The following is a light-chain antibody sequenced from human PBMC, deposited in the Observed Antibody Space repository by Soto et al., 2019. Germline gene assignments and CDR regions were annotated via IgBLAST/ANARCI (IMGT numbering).Light chain of an antibody. V-gene: IGKV3-20*01. Sequence: EIVLTQSPGTLSLSPGESATLSCRASQSVSNDYLAWYQHKRGQAPRLLIYGASNRATGIPDRFSGSGSGTDFTLTISRLEPEDFAVYFCQQYGSSPTFGGGTKVEIK. CDR1: QSVSNDY. CDR3: QQYGSSPT. CDR2: GAS. J-gene: IGKJ4*01.